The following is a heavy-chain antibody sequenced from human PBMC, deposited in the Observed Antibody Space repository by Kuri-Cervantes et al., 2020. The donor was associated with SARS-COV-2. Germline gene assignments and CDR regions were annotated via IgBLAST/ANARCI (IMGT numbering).Heavy chain of an antibody. J-gene: IGHJ4*02. D-gene: IGHD2-2*01. CDR1: GFTFSSYS. V-gene: IGHV3-21*01. Sequence: GGSLRLSCAASGFTFSSYSMNWVRQAPGKGLEWVSSISSSSSYIYYADSVKGRFTISRDNAKNSLYLQMNSLRAEDTAVYYCARDVACTSTSCYGFDYWGQGTLVTVSS. CDR2: ISSSSSYI. CDR3: ARDVACTSTSCYGFDY.